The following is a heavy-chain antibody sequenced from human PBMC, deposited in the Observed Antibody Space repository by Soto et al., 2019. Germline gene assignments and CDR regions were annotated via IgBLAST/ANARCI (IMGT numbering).Heavy chain of an antibody. D-gene: IGHD4-17*01. CDR3: ATMGTPVTGLYYFDY. V-gene: IGHV4-30-4*01. CDR2: ISYSGTT. J-gene: IGHJ4*02. CDR1: GGSISSGNYY. Sequence: SETLCLTCTVSGGSISSGNYYWSWIRQPPGKGLEWIGFISYSGTTHYSASLRSRVSISVDTSKNQFSLDLSSVTAADTAVYYCATMGTPVTGLYYFDYWGQGTLVT.